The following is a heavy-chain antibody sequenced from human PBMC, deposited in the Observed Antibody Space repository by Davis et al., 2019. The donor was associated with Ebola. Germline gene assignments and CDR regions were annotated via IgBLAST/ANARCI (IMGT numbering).Heavy chain of an antibody. D-gene: IGHD3-9*01. V-gene: IGHV3-30*03. CDR3: ARVNAVTGYSRFDS. J-gene: IGHJ5*01. Sequence: GESLKISCAASGISFSNYGMFWVRQAPGKVMEWVAVISPDGSDKNYADSGKGRFTISRDNAKNSLYLRLNSLRAEDTALYHCARVNAVTGYSRFDSWGQGTLVTVSS. CDR1: GISFSNYG. CDR2: ISPDGSDK.